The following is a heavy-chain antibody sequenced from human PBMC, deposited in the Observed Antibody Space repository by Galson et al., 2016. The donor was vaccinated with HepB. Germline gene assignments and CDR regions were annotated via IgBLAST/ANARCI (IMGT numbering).Heavy chain of an antibody. D-gene: IGHD2-21*02. J-gene: IGHJ4*02. Sequence: TLSLTCTVSGVSISSVSYYWGWIRQPAGKGLEWIGRIYTNGGPNYNPSHKIRVTISIDSSENQFFLNLTSVTAADTAVYYCARTTISAHPYFDYWGQGTLVSVSS. CDR1: GVSISSVSYY. CDR3: ARTTISAHPYFDY. V-gene: IGHV4-61*02. CDR2: IYTNGGP.